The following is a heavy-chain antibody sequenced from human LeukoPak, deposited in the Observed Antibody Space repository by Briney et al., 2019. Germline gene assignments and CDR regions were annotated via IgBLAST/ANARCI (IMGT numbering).Heavy chain of an antibody. J-gene: IGHJ4*02. CDR3: AKDRGYDLGPDY. Sequence: PGGSLRLSCAASGFTFSSYGMHWVRQAPGKGLEWVAVISYDGSNKYYADSVEGRLTISRDNSKNTLYLQMNSLRAEDTAVYYCAKDRGYDLGPDYWGQGTLVAVSS. CDR2: ISYDGSNK. V-gene: IGHV3-30*18. D-gene: IGHD5-12*01. CDR1: GFTFSSYG.